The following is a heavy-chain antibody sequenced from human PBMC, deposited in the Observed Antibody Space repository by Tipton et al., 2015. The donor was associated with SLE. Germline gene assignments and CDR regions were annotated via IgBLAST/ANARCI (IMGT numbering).Heavy chain of an antibody. CDR2: IYYSGST. Sequence: TLSLTCTVSGGSISSGGYYWSWIRQHPGKGLEWIGYIYYSGSTYYNPSPKSRVTISVDTSKNQFSLKLGSVTAADTAVYYCARGGEAVAGTSYFQHWGQGTLVTVSS. CDR1: GGSISSGGYY. D-gene: IGHD6-19*01. J-gene: IGHJ1*01. CDR3: ARGGEAVAGTSYFQH. V-gene: IGHV4-31*03.